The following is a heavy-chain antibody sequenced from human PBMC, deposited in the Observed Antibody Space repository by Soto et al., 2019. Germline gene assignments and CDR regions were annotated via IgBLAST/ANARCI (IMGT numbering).Heavy chain of an antibody. V-gene: IGHV1-24*01. CDR2: FDPEDGET. J-gene: IGHJ4*02. Sequence: RASVNVSCKFSGYTLTELSIHWVRQAPGKGLEWMGGFDPEDGETIYAQKFQGRVTMTEDTSTDTAYMELSSLRSEDTAVYYCATLQWPTTYTFDYWGQGTLVTVSS. CDR3: ATLQWPTTYTFDY. CDR1: GYTLTELS. D-gene: IGHD6-19*01.